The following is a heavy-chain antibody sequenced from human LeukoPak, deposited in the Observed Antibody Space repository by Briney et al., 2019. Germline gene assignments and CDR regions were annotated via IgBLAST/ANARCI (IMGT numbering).Heavy chain of an antibody. V-gene: IGHV3-23*01. CDR2: ISGSGGST. CDR1: GFTFSSKA. Sequence: RGSLRLSCAASGFTFSSKAMSWVRQAPTKGLEWVSAISGSGGSTYYADAVKGGFTISRDNSKNTLYLQMNSLRAEDTAVYYCAKDPGRITIFGVVIRIRYFYYWGQGTLVTVSS. J-gene: IGHJ4*02. CDR3: AKDPGRITIFGVVIRIRYFYY. D-gene: IGHD3-3*01.